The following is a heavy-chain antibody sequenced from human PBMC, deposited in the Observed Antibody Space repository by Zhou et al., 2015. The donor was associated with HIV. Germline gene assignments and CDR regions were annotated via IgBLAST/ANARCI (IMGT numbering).Heavy chain of an antibody. CDR2: IIPMFGTADYV. Sequence: QVQLVQSGAEVKKPGSSVMVSCKVSGGTFSSYVISWVRQAPGQGLEWMGGIIPMFGTADYVNYAHKFQGRVTINADKSTSTAYMELNSLISEDTAIYYCARGPTTVNGMDVWGQGTTVTVSS. CDR1: GGTFSSYV. J-gene: IGHJ6*02. CDR3: ARGPTTVNGMDV. D-gene: IGHD4-17*01. V-gene: IGHV1-69*06.